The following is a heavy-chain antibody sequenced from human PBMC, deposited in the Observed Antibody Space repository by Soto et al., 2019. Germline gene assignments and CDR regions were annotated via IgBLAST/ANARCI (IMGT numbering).Heavy chain of an antibody. CDR2: TSFDGTIK. J-gene: IGHJ6*02. Sequence: QVQVVESGGGVVQPGRSLRLSCAVSGFTFSSYAMNWVRQAPGKGLDWVAVTSFDGTIKYYADSVKGRFTISRDNSKNTLYLQMNSLRAEDTAVYYCARGDTYGGYNYYSMDVWGQGTTVTVSS. CDR3: ARGDTYGGYNYYSMDV. D-gene: IGHD4-17*01. V-gene: IGHV3-30-3*01. CDR1: GFTFSSYA.